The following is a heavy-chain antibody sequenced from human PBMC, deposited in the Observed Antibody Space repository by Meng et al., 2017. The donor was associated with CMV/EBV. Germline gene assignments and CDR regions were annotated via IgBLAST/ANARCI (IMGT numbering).Heavy chain of an antibody. CDR3: ARGRYCSSTSCSDFQH. CDR1: GYTFTCYG. Sequence: ASVTVSCKASGYTFTCYGISWVRQAPGQGLEWMGWISAYNGNTNYAQKLQGRVTMTTDTSTSTAYMELRSRRSDDTAVYYCARGRYCSSTSCSDFQHWGQGTLVTVSS. J-gene: IGHJ1*01. CDR2: ISAYNGNT. V-gene: IGHV1-18*01. D-gene: IGHD2-2*01.